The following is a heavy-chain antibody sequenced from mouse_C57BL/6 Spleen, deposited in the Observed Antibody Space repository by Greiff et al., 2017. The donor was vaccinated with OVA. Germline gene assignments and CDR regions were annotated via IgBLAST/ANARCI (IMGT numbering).Heavy chain of an antibody. CDR2: INPNNGGT. CDR3: AIITTTAY. V-gene: IGHV1-18*01. CDR1: GYTFTDYN. D-gene: IGHD1-1*01. J-gene: IGHJ3*01. Sequence: VQLKESGPELVEPGASVKIPCKASGYTFTDYNMDWVKQSHGKSLEWIGDINPNNGGTIYNQKFKGKATLTVDKSSSTAYMELRSLTSEDTAVYYCAIITTTAYWGQGTLVTVSA.